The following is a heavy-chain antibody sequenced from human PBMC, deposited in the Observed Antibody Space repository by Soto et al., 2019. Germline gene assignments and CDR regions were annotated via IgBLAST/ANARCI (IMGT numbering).Heavy chain of an antibody. J-gene: IGHJ5*02. V-gene: IGHV1-18*01. Sequence: QVQLVQSGAEVKKPGASVKVSCKASGYTFTSYGISWVRQAPGQGLEWMGWISAYNGNTNYAQKLQGRVTMTTDTSTSTAYMELRSLRSDDTAVYYCARYKRVTIFGDDNWFDPWGQGTLVNVSS. CDR2: ISAYNGNT. CDR3: ARYKRVTIFGDDNWFDP. D-gene: IGHD3-3*01. CDR1: GYTFTSYG.